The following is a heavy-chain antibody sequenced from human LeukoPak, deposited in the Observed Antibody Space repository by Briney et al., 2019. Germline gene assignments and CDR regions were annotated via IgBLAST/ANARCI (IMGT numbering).Heavy chain of an antibody. CDR1: GFTFTSSA. D-gene: IGHD5-24*01. V-gene: IGHV1-58*01. CDR3: AAGQPPGGYKPKLPTSGGSSAVVFVAYFDY. CDR2: IVVGSGNT. Sequence: GASVKVSCKASGFTFTSSAVQWVRQARGQRLEWIGWIVVGSGNTNYAQKFQERVTITRDMSTSTAYMELSSLRSEDTAVYYCAAGQPPGGYKPKLPTSGGSSAVVFVAYFDYWSQGTLVTVSS. J-gene: IGHJ4*02.